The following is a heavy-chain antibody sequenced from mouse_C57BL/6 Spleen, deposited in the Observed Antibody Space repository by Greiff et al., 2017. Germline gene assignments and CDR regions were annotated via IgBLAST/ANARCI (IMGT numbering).Heavy chain of an antibody. J-gene: IGHJ2*01. D-gene: IGHD1-1*01. V-gene: IGHV14-3*01. CDR1: GFNIKNTY. CDR2: IDPANGNT. CDR3: ARSNYYGSTYYFDY. Sequence: EVQRVESVAELVRPGASVKLSCTASGFNIKNTYMHWVKQRPEQGLEWIGRIDPANGNTKYAPKFQGKATITADTSSNTAYLQLSSLTSEDTAIYYCARSNYYGSTYYFDYRGQGTTLTVSS.